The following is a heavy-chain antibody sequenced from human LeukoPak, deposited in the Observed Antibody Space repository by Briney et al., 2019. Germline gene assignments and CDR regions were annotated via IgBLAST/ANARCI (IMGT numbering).Heavy chain of an antibody. V-gene: IGHV3-21*01. CDR1: GFTFSSYS. CDR2: ISSSSSYI. D-gene: IGHD2-2*01. CDR3: ARDNPDCSSTSCYVG. J-gene: IGHJ4*02. Sequence: GGSLRLSCAASGFTFSSYSMNWVRQAPGKGLEWVSSISSSSSYIYYADSVKGRFTISRDNAKNSLYLQMNSLRADDTAVYYCARDNPDCSSTSCYVGWGQGTLVTVSS.